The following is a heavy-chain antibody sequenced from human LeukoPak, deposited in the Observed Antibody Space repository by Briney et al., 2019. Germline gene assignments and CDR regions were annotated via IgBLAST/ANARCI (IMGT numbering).Heavy chain of an antibody. J-gene: IGHJ4*02. D-gene: IGHD6-19*01. CDR3: AGRIAVAGTGVDY. CDR1: GYSISSGYY. Sequence: TSETLSLTCTVSGYSISSGYYWGWIRQPPGKGLEWIGSIYHSGSTYYNPSLKSRVTISVDTSKNQFSLKLSSVTAADTAVYYCAGRIAVAGTGVDYWGQGTLVTVSS. V-gene: IGHV4-38-2*02. CDR2: IYHSGST.